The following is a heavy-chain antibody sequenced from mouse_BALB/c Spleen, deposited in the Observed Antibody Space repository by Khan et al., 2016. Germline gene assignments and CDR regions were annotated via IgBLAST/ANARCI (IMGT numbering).Heavy chain of an antibody. V-gene: IGHV1-61*01. CDR3: ARYGYDLAWFAY. J-gene: IGHJ3*01. Sequence: QVQLQQSGAELVRPGASVKLSCKASGYTFTTYWMNWMKQRPGQGLEWIGMIDPSDSETHFNQMFKDKATLTVDTSSSTAYMHVNSLTSEDSAVYYCARYGYDLAWFAYWGQGTLVTVSA. D-gene: IGHD2-2*01. CDR2: IDPSDSET. CDR1: GYTFTTYW.